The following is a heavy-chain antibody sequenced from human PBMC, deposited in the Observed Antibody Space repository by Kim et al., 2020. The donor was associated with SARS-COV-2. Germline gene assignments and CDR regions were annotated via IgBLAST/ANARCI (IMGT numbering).Heavy chain of an antibody. J-gene: IGHJ6*02. V-gene: IGHV3-7*01. CDR2: IKQDGSEK. CDR1: GFTFSSYW. Sequence: GGSLRLSCAASGFTFSSYWMSWVRQAPGKGLEWVANIKQDGSEKYYVDSVKGRFTISRDNAKNSLYLQMNSLRAEDTAVYYCARVDGDLRYYYYGMDVWGQGTTVTVSS. CDR3: ARVDGDLRYYYYGMDV. D-gene: IGHD4-17*01.